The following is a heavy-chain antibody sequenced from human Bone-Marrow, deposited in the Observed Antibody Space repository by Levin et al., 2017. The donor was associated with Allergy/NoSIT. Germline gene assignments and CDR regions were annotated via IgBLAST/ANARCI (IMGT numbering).Heavy chain of an antibody. CDR1: GDTFKNNL. V-gene: IGHV1-69*13. D-gene: IGHD2-8*02. Sequence: ASVKVSCRASGDTFKNNLFAWVRQAPGQGLEWVGGVSPTVGTVDSAPRFQGRLTMTADDFPGSSTMELHSLRPDDTAIYYCATAQLGFCTGGACPPNVFQFDHWGQGALVTVSA. CDR3: ATAQLGFCTGGACPPNVFQFDH. J-gene: IGHJ4*02. CDR2: VSPTVGTV.